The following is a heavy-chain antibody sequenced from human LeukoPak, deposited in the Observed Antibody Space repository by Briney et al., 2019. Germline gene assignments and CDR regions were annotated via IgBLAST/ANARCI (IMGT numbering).Heavy chain of an antibody. CDR3: ARLAAGSDYFDS. Sequence: PGGSLRLSCAASGFPFPRYWMSWVRQAPGKGLEWVANIKPDGSEKHYVDSVKGRLTISRDNAKNSLYLQMNGLRAEDTAVYYCARLAAGSDYFDSWGQGTLVTVSS. CDR1: GFPFPRYW. J-gene: IGHJ4*02. CDR2: IKPDGSEK. V-gene: IGHV3-7*04. D-gene: IGHD6-13*01.